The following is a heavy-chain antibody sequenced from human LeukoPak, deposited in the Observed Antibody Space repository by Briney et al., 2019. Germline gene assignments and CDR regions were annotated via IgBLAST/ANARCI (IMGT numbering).Heavy chain of an antibody. V-gene: IGHV3-73*01. D-gene: IGHD3-22*01. Sequence: GGSLKLSCAASGFTFSGSAMHWVRQASGKGLEWVGRIRSKANSYATAYAASVKGRFTISRDDSKNTAYLQMNSLKTEDTAVYYCAKADDDSPGYTNYFDYWGQGTLVTVSS. CDR3: AKADDDSPGYTNYFDY. J-gene: IGHJ4*02. CDR1: GFTFSGSA. CDR2: IRSKANSYAT.